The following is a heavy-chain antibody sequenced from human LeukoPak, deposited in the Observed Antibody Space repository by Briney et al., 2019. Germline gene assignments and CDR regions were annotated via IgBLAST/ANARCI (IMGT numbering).Heavy chain of an antibody. CDR2: IIPIFGTA. J-gene: IGHJ4*02. Sequence: ASVKVSCKASGGTFSSYAISWVRQAPGQGLEWMGGIIPIFGTANYAQKFQGRVTITADESTSTAYMELSSLRSEDTAVYYCATDHGIGGYSYGFRYWGQGTLVTVSS. D-gene: IGHD5-18*01. V-gene: IGHV1-69*13. CDR3: ATDHGIGGYSYGFRY. CDR1: GGTFSSYA.